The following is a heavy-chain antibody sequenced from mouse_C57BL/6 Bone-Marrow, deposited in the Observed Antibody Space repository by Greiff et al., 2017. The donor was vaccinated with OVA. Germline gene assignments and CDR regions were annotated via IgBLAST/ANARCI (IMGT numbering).Heavy chain of an antibody. D-gene: IGHD1-3*01. V-gene: IGHV14-4*01. J-gene: IGHJ2*01. CDR2: IDPENGDT. Sequence: VQLQQSGAELVRPGASVKLSCTASGFNIKDDYMHWVKQRPEQGLEWIGWIDPENGDTEYASKFQGKATITADTSSNTAYLQLSSLTSEDTAVYYCTPKWFGINYFDYWGQGTTLTVSS. CDR1: GFNIKDDY. CDR3: TPKWFGINYFDY.